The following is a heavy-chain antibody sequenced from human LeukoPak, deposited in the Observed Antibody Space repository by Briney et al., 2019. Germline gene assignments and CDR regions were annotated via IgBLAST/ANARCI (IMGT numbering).Heavy chain of an antibody. J-gene: IGHJ4*02. CDR2: IGSSSSYT. D-gene: IGHD2-15*01. Sequence: GSLRLSCAASGFTFSGYYMSWIRQAPGKGLEWVSCIGSSSSYTNYADSVKGRFTISRDNAKNSLYLQMNSLRAEDTAVYYCASEPLGYCSGGSCYRTDYWGQGTLVTVSS. V-gene: IGHV3-11*06. CDR1: GFTFSGYY. CDR3: ASEPLGYCSGGSCYRTDY.